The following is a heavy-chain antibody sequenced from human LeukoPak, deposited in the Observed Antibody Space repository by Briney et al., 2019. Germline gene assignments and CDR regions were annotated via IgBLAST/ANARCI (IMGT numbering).Heavy chain of an antibody. J-gene: IGHJ4*02. CDR3: AKDATPFNSIWDYFDS. CDR2: ICGGDDI. Sequence: PGGSLRLSCAASGVTFSNYAMNWVRQAPGEGLEWGVGICGGDDIHYTDSVKGRFTGSRDDSKNTLYLQMSSLRIEDTAVYYCAKDATPFNSIWDYFDSWGQGTLVTASA. CDR1: GVTFSNYA. D-gene: IGHD7-27*01. V-gene: IGHV3-23*01.